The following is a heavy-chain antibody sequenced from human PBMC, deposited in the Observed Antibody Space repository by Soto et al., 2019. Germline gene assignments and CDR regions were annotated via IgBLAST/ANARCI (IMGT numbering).Heavy chain of an antibody. CDR3: ARGWLRDPWMY. D-gene: IGHD5-12*01. Sequence: EVQLVESGGGLVKPGGSLRLSCAASGFIFSSYTMNWVRQAPGKGLEWVSSISASSTYMYYADSLKGRFTISRGNAYNSLYLQMNSLRAEDTAVYYCARGWLRDPWMYWGQGTLVTASS. J-gene: IGHJ4*02. CDR1: GFIFSSYT. V-gene: IGHV3-21*01. CDR2: ISASSTYM.